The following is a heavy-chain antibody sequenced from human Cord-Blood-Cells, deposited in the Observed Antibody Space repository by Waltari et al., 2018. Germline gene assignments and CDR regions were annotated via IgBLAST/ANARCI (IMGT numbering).Heavy chain of an antibody. J-gene: IGHJ4*02. D-gene: IGHD4-4*01. Sequence: QVQLVDAGGGVVQPGRSLGLSCAAPGFTFSSTGMHWARQAPGKGLEWVAVIWYDGSNKYYADSVKGRFTISRDNSKNTLYLQMNSLRAEDTAVYYCARLYSNIDYWGQGTLVTVSS. V-gene: IGHV3-33*01. CDR2: IWYDGSNK. CDR3: ARLYSNIDY. CDR1: GFTFSSTG.